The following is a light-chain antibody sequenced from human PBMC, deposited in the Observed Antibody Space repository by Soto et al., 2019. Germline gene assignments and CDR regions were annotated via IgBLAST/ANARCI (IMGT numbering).Light chain of an antibody. CDR1: QSVSSSH. J-gene: IGKJ4*01. V-gene: IGKV3-20*01. Sequence: EIVLTQSPGTLSLSPGERATLSCRASQSVSSSHLAWYQQKPGQAPRLLIFGASTRAPGIPDRFSGSGPGTDFTLTISKLEPEDFALFYCQQYGNSPLTVGGGTKVDSK. CDR2: GAS. CDR3: QQYGNSPLT.